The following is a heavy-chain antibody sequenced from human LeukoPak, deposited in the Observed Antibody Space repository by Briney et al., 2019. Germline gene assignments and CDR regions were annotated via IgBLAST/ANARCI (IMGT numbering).Heavy chain of an antibody. CDR1: VYTVTSYD. Sequence: ASVKVSFKSSVYTVTSYDINWGRQATGQGLELMGWMNPNSGNTGYAQKFQGRVTMTRNTSISTAYMELSSLRSEDTAVYYCARCGDYYDSSGYYDYWGQGTLVTLSS. CDR3: ARCGDYYDSSGYYDY. D-gene: IGHD3-22*01. V-gene: IGHV1-8*01. J-gene: IGHJ4*02. CDR2: MNPNSGNT.